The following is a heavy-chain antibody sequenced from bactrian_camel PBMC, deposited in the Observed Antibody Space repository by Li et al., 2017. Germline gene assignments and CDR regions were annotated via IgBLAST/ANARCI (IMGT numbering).Heavy chain of an antibody. CDR1: APTYSINC. J-gene: IGHJ4*01. CDR2: YINTRSA. V-gene: IGHV3S53*01. D-gene: IGHD2*01. Sequence: HVQLVESGGGAVQAGGSLRLSCAAPAPTYSINCMGWFCQAPGMSREEVAVVYINTRSAKYGDSVKGRFTITQDNGKNTVYLQMNNLKPEDTAMYYCAADRWPAGSFPRCEFAHWGPVTQVTVS. CDR3: AADRWPAGSFPRCEFAH.